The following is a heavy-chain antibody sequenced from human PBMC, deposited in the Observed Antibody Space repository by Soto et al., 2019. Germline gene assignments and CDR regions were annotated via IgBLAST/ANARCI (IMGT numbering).Heavy chain of an antibody. J-gene: IGHJ3*02. CDR1: GYTFINYG. CDR2: ISTYNGQT. CDR3: VRDVVWGATLIWGVVARGFDI. V-gene: IGHV1-18*01. Sequence: QAQLVQSGAEVRKPGASVNVSCRTSGYTFINYGVSWVRQAPGQGLVWMGWISTYNGQTNVAQNFQGRVTLTSDASARTIYMELKRLRSDDTALYFCVRDVVWGATLIWGVVARGFDICGQGTPVTVSS. D-gene: IGHD3-16*01.